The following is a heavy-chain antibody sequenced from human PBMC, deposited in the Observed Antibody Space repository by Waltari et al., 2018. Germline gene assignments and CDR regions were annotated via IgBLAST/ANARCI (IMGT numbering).Heavy chain of an antibody. V-gene: IGHV3-23*01. CDR2: ISGSGGGT. CDR3: AKDRRYISSWSTVFDI. J-gene: IGHJ3*02. CDR1: GFTISSYA. Sequence: EVQLLESGGVLVQPGGSLRLSCAASGFTISSYAMTWVRQAPGKGLEWVSGISGSGGGTYYADSVKGRFTISRDNSKNTLYLQMNSLRAGDTAVYYCAKDRRYISSWSTVFDIWGQGTMVTVSS. D-gene: IGHD6-13*01.